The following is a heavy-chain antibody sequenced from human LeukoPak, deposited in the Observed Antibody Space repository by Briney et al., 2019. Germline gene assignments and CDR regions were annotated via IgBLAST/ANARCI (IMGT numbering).Heavy chain of an antibody. V-gene: IGHV3-74*01. J-gene: IGHJ5*02. D-gene: IGHD3-16*02. Sequence: PGGSLRLSCAASGFTFSNFWMHWVRQAPGKGLVWVSRINTEGSSISYADSVKGRFTIFRDNAKNTLYLQMNSLRAEDTAVYYCARDLMSSRKGFDPWGQGTLFTVSS. CDR2: INTEGSSI. CDR1: GFTFSNFW. CDR3: ARDLMSSRKGFDP.